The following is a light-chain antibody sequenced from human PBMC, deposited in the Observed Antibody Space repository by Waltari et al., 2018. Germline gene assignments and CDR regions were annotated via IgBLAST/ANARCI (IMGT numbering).Light chain of an antibody. V-gene: IGKV3-11*01. CDR3: QQRTDWLWT. CDR2: DAS. Sequence: EVVLTQSPATLSLSPGERATLSCRASHSISKFLAWYQQRPGQAPRLLIHDASDRPPGIPARFSGSGSGTDFTLTISSLEPEDFAVYYCQQRTDWLWTFGQGTKVEIK. J-gene: IGKJ1*01. CDR1: HSISKF.